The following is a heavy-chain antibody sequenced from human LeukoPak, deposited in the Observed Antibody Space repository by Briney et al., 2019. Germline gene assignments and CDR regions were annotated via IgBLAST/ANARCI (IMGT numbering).Heavy chain of an antibody. CDR1: GFTFSSYE. J-gene: IGHJ3*02. D-gene: IGHD6-13*01. Sequence: GGFLRLSCAASGFTFSSYEMNWVRQAPGKGLEWVSYISSSGSTIYYADSVKGRFTISRDNAKNSLYLQMNSLRAEDTAVYYCARASSWSAFDIWGQGTMVTVSS. V-gene: IGHV3-48*03. CDR2: ISSSGSTI. CDR3: ARASSWSAFDI.